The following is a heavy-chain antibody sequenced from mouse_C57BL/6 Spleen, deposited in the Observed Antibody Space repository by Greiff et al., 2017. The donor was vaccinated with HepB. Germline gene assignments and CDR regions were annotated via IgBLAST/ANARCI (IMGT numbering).Heavy chain of an antibody. CDR1: GYAFSSYW. CDR3: ARGGTGSYWYFDV. Sequence: QVQLQQSGAELVKPGASVKISCKASGYAFSSYWMNWVKQRPGKGLEWIGQIYPGDGDTNYNGKFKGKATLTADKSSSTAYMQLSSLTSEDSAVYFCARGGTGSYWYFDVWGTGTTVTVSS. V-gene: IGHV1-80*01. D-gene: IGHD1-1*02. CDR2: IYPGDGDT. J-gene: IGHJ1*03.